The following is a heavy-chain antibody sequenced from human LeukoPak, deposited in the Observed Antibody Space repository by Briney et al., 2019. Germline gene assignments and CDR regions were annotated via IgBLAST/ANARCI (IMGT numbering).Heavy chain of an antibody. Sequence: GGSLRLSCAASGFTFSSHWMSWVRQAPGKGLEWVANIKQDGSEKYYVDSVKGRFTISRDNAKNSLYLQMNSLRAEDTAVYYCAGAGGYWYFDHWGRGTLVTVSS. D-gene: IGHD6-13*01. V-gene: IGHV3-7*05. CDR2: IKQDGSEK. J-gene: IGHJ2*01. CDR3: AGAGGYWYFDH. CDR1: GFTFSSHW.